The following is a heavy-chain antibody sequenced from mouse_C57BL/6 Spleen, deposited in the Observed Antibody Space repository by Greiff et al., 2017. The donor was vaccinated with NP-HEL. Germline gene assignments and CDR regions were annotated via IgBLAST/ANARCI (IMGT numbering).Heavy chain of an antibody. CDR2: ISSGSSTI. V-gene: IGHV5-17*01. CDR1: GFTFSDYG. D-gene: IGHD2-1*01. Sequence: EVELMESGGGLVKPGGSLKLSCAASGFTFSDYGMHWVRQAPEKGLEWVAYISSGSSTIYYADTVKGRFTISRDNAKNTLFLQMTSLRSEDTAMYYCARSYGNSLYAMDYWGQGTSVTVSS. J-gene: IGHJ4*01. CDR3: ARSYGNSLYAMDY.